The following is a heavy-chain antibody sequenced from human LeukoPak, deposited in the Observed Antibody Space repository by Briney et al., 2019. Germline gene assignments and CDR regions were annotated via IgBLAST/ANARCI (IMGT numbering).Heavy chain of an antibody. CDR2: IYSGGST. J-gene: IGHJ4*02. CDR3: ARTLRTNYGDSYCFDY. D-gene: IGHD4-17*01. CDR1: GFTVSSNY. V-gene: IGHV3-53*01. Sequence: GGSLRLSCAASGFTVSSNYMSWVRQAPGKGLEWVSVIYSGGSTYYADSVKGRFTISRDNSKNTLYLQMNSLRAEDTAVYYCARTLRTNYGDSYCFDYWGQGTLVTVSS.